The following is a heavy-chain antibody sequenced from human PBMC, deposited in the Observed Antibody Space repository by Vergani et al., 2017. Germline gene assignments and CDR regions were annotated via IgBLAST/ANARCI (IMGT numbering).Heavy chain of an antibody. V-gene: IGHV1-2*04. D-gene: IGHD2-21*01. CDR1: GYTFTGYY. CDR3: ARGGDVLHYGNDAFDI. J-gene: IGHJ3*02. Sequence: QVQLVQSGAEVQKPGASVKVSCKASGYTFTGYYMHWVRQAPGQGLEWMGWINPNSGGKNYAQKFQGWATMTRDKSISPADMELSRLRADDKAVYYCARGGDVLHYGNDAFDIWGQGTMVTVSS. CDR2: INPNSGGK.